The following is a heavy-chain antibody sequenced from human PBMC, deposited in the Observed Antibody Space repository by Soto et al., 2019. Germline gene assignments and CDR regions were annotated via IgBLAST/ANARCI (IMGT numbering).Heavy chain of an antibody. CDR2: ISYDGSNK. D-gene: IGHD1-26*01. J-gene: IGHJ1*01. V-gene: IGHV3-30-3*01. CDR3: ARPGIRSHGYFQH. Sequence: GGSLRLSCAASGFTFSSYAMHWVRQAPGKGLEWVAVISYDGSNKYYADSVKGRFTISRDNSKNTLYLQMNSLRAEDTAVYYCARPGIRSHGYFQHWGQGTLVTVSS. CDR1: GFTFSSYA.